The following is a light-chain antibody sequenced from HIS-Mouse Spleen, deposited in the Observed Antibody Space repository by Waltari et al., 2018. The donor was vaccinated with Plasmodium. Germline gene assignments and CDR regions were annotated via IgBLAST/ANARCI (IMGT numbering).Light chain of an antibody. CDR1: TSDVGSYHL. CDR3: CSYAGSSTFVV. J-gene: IGLJ2*01. CDR2: EGS. Sequence: QSALTQPASVSGSPGQSITIPCPGPTSDVGSYHLVSWYQQHTGKAPKLMIYEGSKRPSGVSNRFSGSKSGNTASLTISGLQAEDEADYYCCSYAGSSTFVVFGGGTKLTVL. V-gene: IGLV2-23*03.